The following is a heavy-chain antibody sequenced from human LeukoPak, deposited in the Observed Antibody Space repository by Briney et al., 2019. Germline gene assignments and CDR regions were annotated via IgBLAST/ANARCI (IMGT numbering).Heavy chain of an antibody. D-gene: IGHD2-15*01. Sequence: ASVTVSYKPSVYTFTNYEIHWVRQAAGQGLEGMEWMNPNSGNTGYAQKLQSRVTITRDTSISTAYMELSSLTSEDTAVYYCARAVAANDYWGQGTLVTVSS. CDR2: MNPNSGNT. J-gene: IGHJ4*01. CDR3: ARAVAANDY. CDR1: VYTFTNYE. V-gene: IGHV1-8*01.